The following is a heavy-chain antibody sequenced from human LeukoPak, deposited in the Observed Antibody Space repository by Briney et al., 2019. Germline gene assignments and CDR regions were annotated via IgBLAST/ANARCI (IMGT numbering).Heavy chain of an antibody. CDR1: GFTFSSYA. J-gene: IGHJ4*02. Sequence: PGRSLRLSCAASGFTFSSYAMHWVRQAPGKGLEWVAVISYDGSNKYYADSVKGRFTISRDNSKNTLYLQMNSLRAEDTAVYYCARDGSRGGYWGQGTLVTVSS. V-gene: IGHV3-30-3*01. CDR3: ARDGSRGGY. CDR2: ISYDGSNK. D-gene: IGHD1-26*01.